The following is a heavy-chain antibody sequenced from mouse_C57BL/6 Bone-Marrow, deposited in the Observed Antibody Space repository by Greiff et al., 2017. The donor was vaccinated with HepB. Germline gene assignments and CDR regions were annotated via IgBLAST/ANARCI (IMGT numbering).Heavy chain of an antibody. D-gene: IGHD2-3*01. CDR3: ARDDGYYPDY. J-gene: IGHJ2*01. CDR2: INPNNGGT. CDR1: GYTFTDYY. Sequence: EVQLQQSGPELVKPGASVKISCKASGYTFTDYYMNWVKQSHGKSLEWIGDINPNNGGTSYNQKFKGKATLTVDKSSSTAYMELRSLTSEDSAVYYCARDDGYYPDYWGQGTTLTVSS. V-gene: IGHV1-26*01.